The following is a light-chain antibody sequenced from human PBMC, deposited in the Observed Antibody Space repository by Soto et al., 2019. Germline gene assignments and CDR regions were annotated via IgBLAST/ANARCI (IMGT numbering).Light chain of an antibody. CDR3: LQYKNYPWT. V-gene: IGKV1-5*03. CDR2: KAS. CDR1: ESISRW. J-gene: IGKJ1*01. Sequence: DIQMTLSASTVSASVGDEVTITCRANESISRWLAWYQQKPGKAPKVLIYKASTLESGVPSRFSGSGSGTEFTLTISLQPDDFATYFCLQYKNYPWTFGQGTKVDIK.